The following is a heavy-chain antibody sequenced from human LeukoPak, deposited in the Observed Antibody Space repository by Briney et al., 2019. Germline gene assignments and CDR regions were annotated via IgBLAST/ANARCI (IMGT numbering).Heavy chain of an antibody. V-gene: IGHV3-30-3*01. CDR3: SIGGQQLATAMRY. D-gene: IGHD6-13*01. Sequence: GGSLRLSCAASGFTFSSYAMHWVRQAPGKGLEWVAVISYDGSNKYYADSVKGRFTISRDNSKNTLYLQMNSLRAEDTAVYYVSIGGQQLATAMRYWGQGTLVTVSS. CDR2: ISYDGSNK. CDR1: GFTFSSYA. J-gene: IGHJ4*02.